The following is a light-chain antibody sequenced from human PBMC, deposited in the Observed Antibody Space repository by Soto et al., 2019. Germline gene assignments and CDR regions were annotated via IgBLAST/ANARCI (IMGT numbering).Light chain of an antibody. J-gene: IGKJ4*01. CDR1: QPVTDNY. V-gene: IGKV3-20*01. CDR3: QQYDKSVT. Sequence: EIVLTQSPGTLSLSPGERATISCRASQPVTDNYLAWYQQKPGQPPRLLIYGASTRATAIPNIFSGSGSATDFTLTISRLEPEYFAVYFCQQYDKSVTFGGGTKVE. CDR2: GAS.